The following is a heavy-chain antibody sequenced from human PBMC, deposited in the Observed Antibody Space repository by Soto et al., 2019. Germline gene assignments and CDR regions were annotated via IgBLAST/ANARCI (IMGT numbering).Heavy chain of an antibody. Sequence: QLQLQESGPGRVKPSETLSLTCTVSGGSISSSSYYWGWIRQPPGKGLEWIGSIYFSGNTYYNPSLKSRVTISVDTSKNQFSLKLSSVTAADTAVYYCARRPRVWFWELGYYYYYGMAVCGQGTTVTVSS. CDR1: GGSISSSSYY. J-gene: IGHJ6*02. D-gene: IGHD3-10*01. CDR2: IYFSGNT. CDR3: ARRPRVWFWELGYYYYYGMAV. V-gene: IGHV4-39*01.